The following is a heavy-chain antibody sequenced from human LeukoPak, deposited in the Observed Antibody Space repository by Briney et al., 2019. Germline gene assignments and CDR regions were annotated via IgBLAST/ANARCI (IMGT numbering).Heavy chain of an antibody. Sequence: GASVKVSCKASGYTFKNYDINWVRQAPGQGLEWMAWMNPNNDNAGSAQKFQGRVTMTRDTSINTAYMELSSLRSDDTGVYYCARAAAGGDDPFDVWGQGTTVIVSS. CDR3: ARAAAGGDDPFDV. CDR2: MNPNNDNA. J-gene: IGHJ3*01. V-gene: IGHV1-8*01. CDR1: GYTFKNYD. D-gene: IGHD6-25*01.